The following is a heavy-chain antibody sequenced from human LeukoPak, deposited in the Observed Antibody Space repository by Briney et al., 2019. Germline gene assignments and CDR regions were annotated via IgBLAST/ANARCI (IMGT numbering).Heavy chain of an antibody. CDR1: GGSISSGGYY. D-gene: IGHD3-22*01. V-gene: IGHV4-31*03. CDR2: IYYSGST. Sequence: PSETLSLTCTVSGGSISSGGYYWSWIRQHPGKGLEWIGYIYYSGSTYYNPSLKSRVTISVDTSKNQFSLKLSSVTAADTAVYYCARDSYYYDSSGYYYDAFDIWGQGTMVTVSS. CDR3: ARDSYYYDSSGYYYDAFDI. J-gene: IGHJ3*02.